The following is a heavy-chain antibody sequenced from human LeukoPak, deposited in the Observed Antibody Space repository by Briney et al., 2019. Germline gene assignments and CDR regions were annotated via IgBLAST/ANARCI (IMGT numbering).Heavy chain of an antibody. Sequence: SETLSLTCAVYGGSFSGYYWSWIRHPPGKGLEWIGEINHSGSTNYNPSLKSRVTISVDTSKNQFSLKLSSVTAADTAVYYCARAGYDYVWGSYRSGNWFDPWGQGTLVTVSS. D-gene: IGHD3-16*02. J-gene: IGHJ5*02. CDR3: ARAGYDYVWGSYRSGNWFDP. CDR1: GGSFSGYY. CDR2: INHSGST. V-gene: IGHV4-34*01.